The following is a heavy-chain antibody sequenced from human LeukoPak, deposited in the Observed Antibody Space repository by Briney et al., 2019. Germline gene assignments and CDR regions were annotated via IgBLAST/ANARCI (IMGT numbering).Heavy chain of an antibody. CDR1: GYSISSGYY. J-gene: IGHJ3*02. CDR2: IYHSGST. V-gene: IGHV4-38-2*02. Sequence: SETLSLTCTVSGYSISSGYYWGWIRQPPGKGLEWIGSIYHSGSTYYNPSLKSRVTISVDRSKNQFSLKVSSVTAADTAVYYCARDRTASLFDIWGQGTMVTVSS. CDR3: ARDRTASLFDI.